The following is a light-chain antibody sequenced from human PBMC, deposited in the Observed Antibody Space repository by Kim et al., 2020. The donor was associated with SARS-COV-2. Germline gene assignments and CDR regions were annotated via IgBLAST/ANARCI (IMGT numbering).Light chain of an antibody. CDR1: QSVRTY. CDR3: QQRSSWPWT. J-gene: IGKJ1*01. Sequence: EIVLTQSPATLSLSPGEGATVSCRASQSVRTYLAWYQQKSGLAPRLLIYDASNRATGIPAKFTGSGSGTDFTLTISSLEPEDFAIYYCQQRSSWPWTFGQGTKVDIK. V-gene: IGKV3-11*01. CDR2: DAS.